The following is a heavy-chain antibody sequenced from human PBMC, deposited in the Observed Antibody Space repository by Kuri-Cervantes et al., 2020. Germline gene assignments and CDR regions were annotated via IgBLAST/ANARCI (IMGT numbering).Heavy chain of an antibody. CDR2: ISYDGSNK. CDR1: GFTFSSYA. D-gene: IGHD3-10*01. CDR3: ATVGGL. V-gene: IGHV3-30-3*01. Sequence: GESLKISCAASGFTFSSYAMHWVRQAPGKGLEWVAVISYDGSNKYYADSVKGRFTISRDNAKNTLYLQMNSLRAEDTAVYYCATVGGLWGQGTLVTVSS. J-gene: IGHJ4*02.